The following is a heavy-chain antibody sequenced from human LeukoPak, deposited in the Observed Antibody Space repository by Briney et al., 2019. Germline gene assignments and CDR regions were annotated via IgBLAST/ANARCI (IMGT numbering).Heavy chain of an antibody. J-gene: IGHJ6*03. Sequence: PSETLSLTCTVSGGSISSGTYYWSWIRQPAGKGLEWIGRMYPSGSSNYNPPLKSRVTISLDTSKNQFPLNLSSVTAADTAMYYCARGESSSSALYYYYYYMDVWGKGTTVTVSS. CDR2: MYPSGSS. V-gene: IGHV4-61*02. CDR3: ARGESSSSALYYYYYYMDV. CDR1: GGSISSGTYY. D-gene: IGHD6-6*01.